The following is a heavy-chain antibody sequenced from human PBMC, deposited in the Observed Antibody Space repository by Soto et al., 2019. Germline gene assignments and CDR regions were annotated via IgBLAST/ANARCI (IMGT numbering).Heavy chain of an antibody. CDR3: AKVDTAMGYYYYAMDV. J-gene: IGHJ6*02. D-gene: IGHD5-18*01. Sequence: QVQLVESGGGVVQPGNSLRLSCAASGLTFSSYGMHWVRQAPGKGLEWVAVIAYDGTNKFYADSVKGRFTISRDNAKNALYLQMTSLTTEDTAIYYCAKVDTAMGYYYYAMDVWGQGTTVTVSS. V-gene: IGHV3-30*18. CDR1: GLTFSSYG. CDR2: IAYDGTNK.